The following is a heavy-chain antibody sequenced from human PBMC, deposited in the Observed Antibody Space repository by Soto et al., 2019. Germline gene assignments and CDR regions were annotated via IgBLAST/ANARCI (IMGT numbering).Heavy chain of an antibody. D-gene: IGHD3-22*01. V-gene: IGHV1-18*01. Sequence: ASVKVSCKGVGYTFTRHGISWVRQAPGQGLEWMGWISPYTGDTKYARSLQGRVAMTTDTPTSTAYMELRGLRSDDTAIYYCAADSSGSTADYHYYYGMDVWGQGTTVTSP. J-gene: IGHJ6*02. CDR3: AADSSGSTADYHYYYGMDV. CDR1: GYTFTRHG. CDR2: ISPYTGDT.